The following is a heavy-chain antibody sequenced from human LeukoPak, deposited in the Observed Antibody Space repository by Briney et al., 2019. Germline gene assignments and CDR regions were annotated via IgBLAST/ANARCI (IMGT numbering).Heavy chain of an antibody. CDR1: GFTFSSYS. V-gene: IGHV3-21*01. CDR2: ISSSSSYI. J-gene: IGHJ4*02. CDR3: ARVLQLWSPYYFDY. D-gene: IGHD5-18*01. Sequence: GGSLRLSCAASGFTFSSYSMNWVRQAPGKGLEWVSSISSSSSYIYYADSVKGRFTISRDNAKNSLYLQMNSLRAEDTAVYYCARVLQLWSPYYFDYWGQGTLVTVSS.